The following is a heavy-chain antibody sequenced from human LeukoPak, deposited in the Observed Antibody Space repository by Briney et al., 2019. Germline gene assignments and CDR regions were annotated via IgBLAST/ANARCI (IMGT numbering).Heavy chain of an antibody. D-gene: IGHD5-18*01. CDR2: IYSGGST. CDR3: ARSYSYGDTLDY. J-gene: IGHJ4*02. V-gene: IGHV3-53*01. Sequence: GGSLRLSCAASGFTFSDYYMSWVRQAPGKGLEWVSVIYSGGSTYYADSVKGRFTISRDNSKNTLYLQMNSLRAEDTAVYYCARSYSYGDTLDYWGQGTLVTVSS. CDR1: GFTFSDYY.